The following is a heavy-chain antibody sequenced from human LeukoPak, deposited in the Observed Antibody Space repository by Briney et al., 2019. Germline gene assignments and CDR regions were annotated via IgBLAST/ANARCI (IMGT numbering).Heavy chain of an antibody. CDR1: GGSFSGYY. V-gene: IGHV4-34*01. D-gene: IGHD3-22*01. Sequence: TSETLSLTCAVYGGSFSGYYWSWIRQPPGEGLEWIGEINHSGSTDYNPSLKSRVTISVDTSKNQFSLKLSSVTAADTAVYYCARGSDDYDSSGYYDYWGQGTLVTVSS. CDR2: INHSGST. CDR3: ARGSDDYDSSGYYDY. J-gene: IGHJ4*02.